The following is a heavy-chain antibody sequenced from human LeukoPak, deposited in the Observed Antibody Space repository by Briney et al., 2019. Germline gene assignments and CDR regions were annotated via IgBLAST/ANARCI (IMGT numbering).Heavy chain of an antibody. D-gene: IGHD2-15*01. CDR3: AKEITPERHYGMDV. J-gene: IGHJ6*02. Sequence: GGSLRLSCAASGFTFDDYAMHWVRQAPGKGLEWVSGISWNSGSIGYADSVKGRFTISRDNAKNSLYLQMNSLRAEDTALYYCAKEITPERHYGMDVWGQGTTVTVSS. CDR2: ISWNSGSI. V-gene: IGHV3-9*01. CDR1: GFTFDDYA.